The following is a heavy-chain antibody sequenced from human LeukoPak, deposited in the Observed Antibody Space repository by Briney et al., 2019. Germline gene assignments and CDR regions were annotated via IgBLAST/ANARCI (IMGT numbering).Heavy chain of an antibody. J-gene: IGHJ4*02. CDR1: GFTFSSYA. CDR3: ARDAGVTTVTTSIDY. Sequence: GGSLRLSCAASGFTFSSYAMSWVRPAPGKGLEWVSGINWNGGSTGYADSVKGRFTISRDNAKNSLYLQMNSLRAEDTALYYCARDAGVTTVTTSIDYWGQGTLVTVSS. D-gene: IGHD4-17*01. V-gene: IGHV3-20*04. CDR2: INWNGGST.